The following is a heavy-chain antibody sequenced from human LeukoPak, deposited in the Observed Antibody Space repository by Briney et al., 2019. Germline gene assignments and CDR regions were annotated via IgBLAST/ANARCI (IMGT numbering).Heavy chain of an antibody. D-gene: IGHD4/OR15-4a*01. CDR1: GFTVSSNS. CDR3: ARRAGAYSHPYDY. V-gene: IGHV3-53*01. J-gene: IGHJ4*02. CDR2: IYSDNT. Sequence: GGSLRLSCTVSGFTVSSNSMSWVRQAPGKGLEWGSFIYSDNTHYSNSVKGRFTLSRDNSKNTLYLQMNSLRAEDTAVYYCARRAGAYSHPYDYWGQGTLVTVSS.